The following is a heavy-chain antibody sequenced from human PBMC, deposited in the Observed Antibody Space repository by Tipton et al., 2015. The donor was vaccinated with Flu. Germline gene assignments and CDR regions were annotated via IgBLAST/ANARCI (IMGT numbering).Heavy chain of an antibody. CDR3: AKAVDGTVTAPFQH. D-gene: IGHD4-17*01. CDR2: INWNSGTI. J-gene: IGHJ1*01. V-gene: IGHV3-9*01. Sequence: RSLRLSCAASGFIFSSYGMHWVRQAPGKGLEWVPSINWNSGTIHYADSVKGRFTVSRDNAKNSLYLQMNSLRPEDTAFYYCAKAVDGTVTAPFQHWGQGALVTVSS. CDR1: GFIFSSYG.